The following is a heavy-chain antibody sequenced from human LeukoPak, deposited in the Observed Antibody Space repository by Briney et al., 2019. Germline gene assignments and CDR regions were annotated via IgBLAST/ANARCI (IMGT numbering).Heavy chain of an antibody. V-gene: IGHV4-34*01. J-gene: IGHJ4*02. D-gene: IGHD3-10*01. CDR1: GGSFSGYY. CDR2: INHSGST. Sequence: SETLSHTCAVYGGSFSGYYWSWIRQAPGKGLEWIGEINHSGSTNYNPSLKSRVTTSVNTYKKQFSLKLSSVTAADTAVYYCARARPQYYYGSGSWRYFDYWGQGTLVTVSS. CDR3: ARARPQYYYGSGSWRYFDY.